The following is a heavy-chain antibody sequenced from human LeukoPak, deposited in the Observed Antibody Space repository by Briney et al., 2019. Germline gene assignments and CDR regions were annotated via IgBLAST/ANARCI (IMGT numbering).Heavy chain of an antibody. J-gene: IGHJ4*02. Sequence: GGSLRLSCAASGFTFCTYGMHWVRQAPGKGLEWVAVISYDGSNKYYAGSVKGRFTVSRDDSKNTLYLQMDSLRADDTAMYYCLVTCYGAIYWGQGTLVTVSS. CDR1: GFTFCTYG. D-gene: IGHD4/OR15-4a*01. CDR2: ISYDGSNK. V-gene: IGHV3-30*03. CDR3: LVTCYGAIY.